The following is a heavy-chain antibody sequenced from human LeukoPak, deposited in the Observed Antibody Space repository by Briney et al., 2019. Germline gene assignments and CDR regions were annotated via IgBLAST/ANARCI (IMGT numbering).Heavy chain of an antibody. Sequence: GGSLRLSCAASGFTFSSYAMSWVRQAPGKGLEWVSSINSNSYYIYYADSVKGRLTISRDNAKDSLYLQMNSLRAEDTAVYYCARSYCSSISCRPHFDYWGQGTLVTVSS. CDR2: INSNSYYI. CDR3: ARSYCSSISCRPHFDY. D-gene: IGHD2-2*01. J-gene: IGHJ4*02. CDR1: GFTFSSYA. V-gene: IGHV3-21*01.